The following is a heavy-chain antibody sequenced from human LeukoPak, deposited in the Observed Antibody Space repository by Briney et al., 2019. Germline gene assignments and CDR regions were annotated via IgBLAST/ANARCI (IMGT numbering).Heavy chain of an antibody. CDR2: IIPIFGTA. J-gene: IGHJ6*02. CDR3: ARHCAPLYSNSRIFYYYGMDV. V-gene: IGHV1-69*13. CDR1: GYTFTSYG. Sequence: AASVKVSCKASGYTFTSYGISWVRQAPGQGLEWMGGIIPIFGTANYAQKFQGRVTITADESTSTAYMELSSLRSEDTAVYYCARHCAPLYSNSRIFYYYGMDVWGQGTTVTVSS. D-gene: IGHD4-11*01.